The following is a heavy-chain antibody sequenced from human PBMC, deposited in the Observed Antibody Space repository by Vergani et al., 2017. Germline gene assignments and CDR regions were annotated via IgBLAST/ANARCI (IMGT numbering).Heavy chain of an antibody. CDR3: ARGGWSCLIRECWFDP. V-gene: IGHV4-59*01. D-gene: IGHD1-26*01. Sequence: QVQLQESGPGLVKPSETLSLTCTVSGGSISSFYWSWIRQPPGKGLEWIGYIYYSGCTNYNPSLKSRVTISVDTSKNQFSLKLSSVTAADTAVYYCARGGWSCLIRECWFDPWGQGTLVTVSS. J-gene: IGHJ5*02. CDR2: IYYSGCT. CDR1: GGSISSFY.